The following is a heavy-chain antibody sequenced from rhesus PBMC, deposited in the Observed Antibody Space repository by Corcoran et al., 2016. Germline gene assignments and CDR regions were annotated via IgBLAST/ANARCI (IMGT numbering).Heavy chain of an antibody. J-gene: IGHJ6*01. Sequence: QVQLQESGPGVVKPSETLSLTCAVSGGSISDSYRWSWIRQPPGKGLDWIGYIYGSSTNTNYNPSLMSRGTISRDTSKTQFSLKLSSVTAADTAVYYCARDIWAPVVFTARGVGLYFDYWGQGVVVTVSS. CDR3: ARDIWAPVVFTARGVGLYFDY. V-gene: IGHV4S10*01. CDR2: IYGSSTNT. D-gene: IGHD2-27*01. CDR1: GGSISDSYR.